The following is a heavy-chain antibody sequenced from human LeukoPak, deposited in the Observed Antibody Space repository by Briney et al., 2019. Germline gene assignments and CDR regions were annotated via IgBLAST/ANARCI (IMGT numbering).Heavy chain of an antibody. CDR3: AKEGTASKPSDLDY. J-gene: IGHJ4*02. CDR2: ISSSSAYI. Sequence: GGSLRLSCAASGFTFSDYSMSCVRQAPGKGLEWVPSISSSSAYIYYADSVKGRFTISRDNSKNTLYLQINSLRTEDTAVYYCAKEGTASKPSDLDYWGQGTLVTVSS. V-gene: IGHV3-21*01. D-gene: IGHD1-1*01. CDR1: GFTFSDYS.